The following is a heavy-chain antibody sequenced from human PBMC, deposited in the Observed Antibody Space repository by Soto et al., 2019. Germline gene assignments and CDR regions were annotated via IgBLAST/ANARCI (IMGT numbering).Heavy chain of an antibody. D-gene: IGHD3-16*01. V-gene: IGHV3-21*01. Sequence: GGSLRLSCIGSGFSFSAYNMNWVRQAPGKGLEWVSSIKVGSARIYQPDSMKGRFTISRDDARNSVYLQINSLRAEDTALYFCVRSPKIGVRGAFWGRGTQVTVSS. J-gene: IGHJ1*01. CDR3: VRSPKIGVRGAF. CDR1: GFSFSAYN. CDR2: IKVGSARI.